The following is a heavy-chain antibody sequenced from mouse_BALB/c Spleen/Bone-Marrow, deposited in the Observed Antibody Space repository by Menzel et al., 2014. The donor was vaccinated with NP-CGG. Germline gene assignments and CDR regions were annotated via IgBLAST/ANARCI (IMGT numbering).Heavy chain of an antibody. D-gene: IGHD2-3*01. Sequence: DVQLVESGGGLVEPGGSLKLSCAASGFTFSSYAMSWVRPAPEKRLEWVATISSGGSYTYYPDSVKGRFTISRDNAKNTLYLQMSSLRSEDTAMYYCARRDGYLDYWGQGTTLTVSS. V-gene: IGHV5-9-3*01. CDR1: GFTFSSYA. CDR2: ISSGGSYT. J-gene: IGHJ2*01. CDR3: ARRDGYLDY.